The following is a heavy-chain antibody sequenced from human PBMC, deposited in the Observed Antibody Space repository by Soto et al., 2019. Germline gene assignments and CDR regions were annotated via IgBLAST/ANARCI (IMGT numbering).Heavy chain of an antibody. V-gene: IGHV1-2*04. CDR1: GYTFTGYY. J-gene: IGHJ4*02. Sequence: ASVKVSCKASGYTFTGYYMHWVRQAPGQGLEWMGWINPNSGGTNYAQKFQGWVTMTRDTSISTAYMELIRFRSDDMAVYYCARESPRGIDYWGQGTLVTVSS. D-gene: IGHD3-16*01. CDR3: ARESPRGIDY. CDR2: INPNSGGT.